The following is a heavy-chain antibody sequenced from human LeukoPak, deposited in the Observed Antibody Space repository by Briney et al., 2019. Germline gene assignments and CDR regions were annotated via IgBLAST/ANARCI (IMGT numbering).Heavy chain of an antibody. V-gene: IGHV4-59*06. J-gene: IGHJ4*02. Sequence: ASETLSLTCTVSGGSISSYYWSWIRQHPGKGLEWIGYIYYSGSTYYNPSLKSRVTISVDTSKNQFSLKLSSVTAADTAVYYCARDYCSGGSCYPDYWGQGTLVTVSS. CDR2: IYYSGST. CDR3: ARDYCSGGSCYPDY. D-gene: IGHD2-15*01. CDR1: GGSISSYY.